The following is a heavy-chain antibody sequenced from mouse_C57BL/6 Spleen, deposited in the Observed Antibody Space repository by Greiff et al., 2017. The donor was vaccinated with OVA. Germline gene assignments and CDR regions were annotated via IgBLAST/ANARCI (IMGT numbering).Heavy chain of an antibody. V-gene: IGHV1-26*01. CDR2: INPNNGGT. D-gene: IGHD2-3*01. Sequence: EVQLQQSGPELVKPGASVKISCKASGYTFTDYYMNWVKQSHGKSLEWIGDINPNNGGTSYNQKFKGKATLTVDKSSSTAYMELRSLTSEDSAVYYCARGRWLLERDYFDYWGQGTTLTVSS. CDR3: ARGRWLLERDYFDY. J-gene: IGHJ2*01. CDR1: GYTFTDYY.